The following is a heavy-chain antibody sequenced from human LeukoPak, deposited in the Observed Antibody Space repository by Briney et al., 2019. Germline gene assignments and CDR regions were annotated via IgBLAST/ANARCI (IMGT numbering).Heavy chain of an antibody. CDR2: IKQDGSEK. V-gene: IGHV3-7*01. J-gene: IGHJ4*02. D-gene: IGHD2-2*01. CDR1: GFTFSSYW. CDR3: AREFYCSSSSCPFDY. Sequence: GGSLRLSCAGSGFTFSSYWMAWVRQAPGKGLEWVANIKQDGSEKNYVDSVKGRFTVSRDNAKNSLFLQVNSLRAEDTAVYYCAREFYCSSSSCPFDYWGQGTLVTVSS.